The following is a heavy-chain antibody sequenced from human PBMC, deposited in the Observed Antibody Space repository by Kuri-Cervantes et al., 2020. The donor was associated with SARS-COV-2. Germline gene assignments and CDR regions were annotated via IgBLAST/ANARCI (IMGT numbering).Heavy chain of an antibody. CDR3: AKSDSYSNYVVYYYYYMDV. D-gene: IGHD4-11*01. V-gene: IGHV3-23*01. Sequence: GGSLRLSCAASGFTFNNAWMSWVRQAPGKGLEWVSAISGSGGSTYYADSVKGRFTISRDNSKNTLYLQMNSLRAEDTAVYYCAKSDSYSNYVVYYYYYMDVWGKGTTVTVSS. J-gene: IGHJ6*03. CDR1: GFTFNNAW. CDR2: ISGSGGST.